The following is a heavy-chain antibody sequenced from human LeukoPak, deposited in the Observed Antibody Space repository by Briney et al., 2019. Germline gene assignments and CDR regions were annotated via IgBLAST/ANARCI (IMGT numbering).Heavy chain of an antibody. CDR2: INNDGSST. J-gene: IGHJ4*02. Sequence: GGPLTLSCAASGFTFSRYWMLGVRQVRGKELMWVSRINNDGSSTSYADSVKGRFTISRDNAKNTLYLQMNSLRAEDTAVYYCARVAAAGTLDYWGQGSLVTVSS. CDR1: GFTFSRYW. V-gene: IGHV3-74*01. D-gene: IGHD6-13*01. CDR3: ARVAAAGTLDY.